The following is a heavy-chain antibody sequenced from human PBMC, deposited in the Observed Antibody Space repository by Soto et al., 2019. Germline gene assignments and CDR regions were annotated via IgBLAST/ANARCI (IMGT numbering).Heavy chain of an antibody. D-gene: IGHD1-1*01. CDR2: IKQDGSEK. Sequence: EVQPVESGGGLVQPGGSLTLSCAASGFTFSRNWMSWVRQAPGKGLEWVANIKQDGSEKYYADAVKGRFTLSRDNVENSLYLQMNSLRAEDTAVYYCARDGDGYPAWGQGTLVTVSS. V-gene: IGHV3-7*01. CDR3: ARDGDGYPA. J-gene: IGHJ5*02. CDR1: GFTFSRNW.